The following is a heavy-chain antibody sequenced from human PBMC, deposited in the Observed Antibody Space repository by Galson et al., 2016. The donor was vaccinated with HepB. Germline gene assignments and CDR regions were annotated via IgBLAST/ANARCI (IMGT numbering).Heavy chain of an antibody. CDR3: AGYGGNSV. CDR2: IFGRGNT. D-gene: IGHD4-23*01. V-gene: IGHV3-53*01. J-gene: IGHJ4*02. Sequence: LRLSCAAAGFTVSDNHVTWIRQAPRKGLECVSVIFGRGNTYYADSVEGRFTISRDNARNTVYLQMNSLRTEDTAVYYCAGYGGNSVWGQGTLVTVSS. CDR1: GFTVSDNH.